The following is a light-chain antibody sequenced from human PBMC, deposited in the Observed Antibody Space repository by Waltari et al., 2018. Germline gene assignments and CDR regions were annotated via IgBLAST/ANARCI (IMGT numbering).Light chain of an antibody. J-gene: IGKJ2*01. CDR2: DAS. CDR3: QQSGSSPYT. CDR1: QILSSNH. Sequence: IGLTQSPGTLSLSPGERATLSCRASQILSSNHLAWYQQKPGQAPRLLIYDASRRATGIPDRFSGSGSGTDFTLTISRLEPEDFAVYYCQQSGSSPYTFGQGTKLEIK. V-gene: IGKV3-20*01.